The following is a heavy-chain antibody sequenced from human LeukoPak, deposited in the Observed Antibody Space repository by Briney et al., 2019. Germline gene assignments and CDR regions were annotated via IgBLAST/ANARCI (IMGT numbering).Heavy chain of an antibody. J-gene: IGHJ6*03. CDR1: GFTVSSNY. CDR2: IYSGGST. CDR3: ARDRASTRGYYYMDV. Sequence: PGGSLRLSCAASGFTVSSNYMSWVRQAPGKGLEWVSVIYSGGSTYYADSVRGRFTISRDNSKNTLYLQMNSLRAEDTAVYYCARDRASTRGYYYMDVWGKGTMVTLSS. V-gene: IGHV3-53*01. D-gene: IGHD1/OR15-1a*01.